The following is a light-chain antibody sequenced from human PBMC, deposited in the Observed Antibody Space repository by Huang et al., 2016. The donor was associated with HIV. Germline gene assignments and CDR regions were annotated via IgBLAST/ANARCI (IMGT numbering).Light chain of an antibody. CDR1: QGISSY. J-gene: IGKJ5*01. V-gene: IGKV1-9*01. Sequence: IQLTQSPSSLSASVGDRVTITCRASQGISSYLAWYQQKPGKAPKLMIDAASTWQSGVPSRCRGSGSGTDFTLTINSLQPEDFAIYYCQQLNSYPTFGQGTRLEIK. CDR3: QQLNSYPT. CDR2: AAS.